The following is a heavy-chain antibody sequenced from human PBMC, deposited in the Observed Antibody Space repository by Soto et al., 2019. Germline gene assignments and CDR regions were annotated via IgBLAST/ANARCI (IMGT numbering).Heavy chain of an antibody. Sequence: SETLSLTCAVSGGSISTLYWTWIRQPPGKGPQYIGEISYSGSTTYNPSLKSRVTISVDTSKNQFSLKLSSVTAADTAVYYCARGPLDTAMVYFDYWGQGTLVTVSS. CDR3: ARGPLDTAMVYFDY. CDR2: ISYSGST. J-gene: IGHJ4*02. CDR1: GGSISTLY. V-gene: IGHV4-59*11. D-gene: IGHD5-18*01.